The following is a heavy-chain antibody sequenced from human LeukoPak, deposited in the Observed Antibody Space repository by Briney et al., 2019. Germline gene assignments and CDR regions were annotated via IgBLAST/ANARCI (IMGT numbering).Heavy chain of an antibody. D-gene: IGHD5-24*01. CDR1: GFTFSSYE. J-gene: IGHJ3*02. CDR2: ISSGGSII. CDR3: ARDRMAEVCAFDI. V-gene: IGHV3-48*03. Sequence: PGGSLRPSCAASGFTFSSYEMNWVRQAPGKGLEWVSYISSGGSIINYADSVKGRFTISRDNAKHSLYLQMNSLRAEDTAVYYCARDRMAEVCAFDIWGQGTMVTVSS.